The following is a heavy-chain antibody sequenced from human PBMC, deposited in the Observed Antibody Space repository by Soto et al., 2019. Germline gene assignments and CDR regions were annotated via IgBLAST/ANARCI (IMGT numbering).Heavy chain of an antibody. V-gene: IGHV3-66*04. D-gene: IGHD3-10*01. CDR3: ARPQGRAAFDI. CDR2: IYSGGST. Sequence: EVQLVESGGGLVQPGGSLRLSCAASGFTVSSNYMSWVRQAPGKGLEWVSVIYSGGSTYYADSVKGRFTISRDNSKNTLYLQMNILRAEDTAVYYCARPQGRAAFDIWGQGTMVTVSS. CDR1: GFTVSSNY. J-gene: IGHJ3*02.